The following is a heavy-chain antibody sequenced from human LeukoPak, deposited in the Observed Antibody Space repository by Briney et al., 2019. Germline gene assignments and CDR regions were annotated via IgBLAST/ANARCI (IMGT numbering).Heavy chain of an antibody. CDR1: GFSLSASGMC. CDR2: IDWDDEK. CDR3: ARVRDRDPARCLHDY. Sequence: SGPALVNPTQTLTLTCSFSGFSLSASGMCVSWFRQPPGKALEWLARIDWDDEKYYSTSLKTRLTISKDTSKNQVVLTMTNMDPVDTATYYCARVRDRDPARCLHDYWGQGTLVTVSS. V-gene: IGHV2-70*11. J-gene: IGHJ4*02. D-gene: IGHD5-24*01.